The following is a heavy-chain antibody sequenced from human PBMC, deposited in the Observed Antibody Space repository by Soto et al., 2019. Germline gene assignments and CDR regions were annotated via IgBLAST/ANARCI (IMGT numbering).Heavy chain of an antibody. Sequence: SETLSLTCAVYGGSFSGYYWSWIRQPPGKGLEWIGEINHSGSTNYNPSLKSRVTISVDTSKNQFSLKLSSVTAADTAVYYCARARKLLWFGEFRNYGMDVWGQGTTVTVS. V-gene: IGHV4-34*01. D-gene: IGHD3-10*01. J-gene: IGHJ6*02. CDR3: ARARKLLWFGEFRNYGMDV. CDR1: GGSFSGYY. CDR2: INHSGST.